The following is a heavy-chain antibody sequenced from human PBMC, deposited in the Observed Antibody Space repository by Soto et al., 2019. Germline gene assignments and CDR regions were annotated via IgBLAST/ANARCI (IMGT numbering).Heavy chain of an antibody. J-gene: IGHJ4*02. V-gene: IGHV3-7*01. CDR1: GFTFSSYW. Sequence: GGSLRLSCAASGFTFSSYWMSWVRQAPGKGLEWVANIKQDGSEKYYVDSVKGRFTISRDNAKNSLYLQMNSLRAEDTAVYYCARDRQAGCSSTSCYVIDYGGQGTLVTVS. CDR3: ARDRQAGCSSTSCYVIDY. D-gene: IGHD2-2*01. CDR2: IKQDGSEK.